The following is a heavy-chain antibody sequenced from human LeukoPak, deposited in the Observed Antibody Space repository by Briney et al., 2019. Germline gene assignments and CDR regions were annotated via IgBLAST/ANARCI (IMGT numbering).Heavy chain of an antibody. Sequence: GGTLRLSCAASGFTFSSYGLNWVRQAPGKGLEWVSVISGSGGSTYYADSVKGRFTISRDNSKNTLYLQMNSLRAEDTAVYYCAKSGYSSSWSNAAVYNWFDPWGQGTLVTVSS. V-gene: IGHV3-23*01. D-gene: IGHD6-13*01. CDR3: AKSGYSSSWSNAAVYNWFDP. CDR1: GFTFSSYG. J-gene: IGHJ5*02. CDR2: ISGSGGST.